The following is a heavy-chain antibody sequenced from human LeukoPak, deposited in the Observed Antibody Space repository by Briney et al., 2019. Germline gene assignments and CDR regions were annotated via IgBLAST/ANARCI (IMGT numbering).Heavy chain of an antibody. CDR1: GFTFSSYA. D-gene: IGHD2-2*01. CDR3: AKIGGYCSSTSCSDY. J-gene: IGHJ4*02. V-gene: IGHV3-23*01. Sequence: GGSLRLSCAASGFTFSSYAMSWVRQAPGKGLEWVSAISGSGGSTYYADSVKGRFTISRDNSKNTLYLQMNSLRAEDTAVYYCAKIGGYCSSTSCSDYWGQEALVTVSS. CDR2: ISGSGGST.